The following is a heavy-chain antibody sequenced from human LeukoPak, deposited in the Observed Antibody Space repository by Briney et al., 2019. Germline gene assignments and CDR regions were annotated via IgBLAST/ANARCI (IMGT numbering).Heavy chain of an antibody. CDR1: GFTFSSYA. D-gene: IGHD3-10*01. CDR2: ISGSGGST. Sequence: PGGSLRLSCALSGFTFSSYALSWVRQAPGKGLEWVSAISGSGGSTYYADPVKGRFTISRDNYKNTLYLQMNSLRAEDTAVYYCARGGSWFDPWGQGTLVTVSS. J-gene: IGHJ5*02. CDR3: ARGGSWFDP. V-gene: IGHV3-23*01.